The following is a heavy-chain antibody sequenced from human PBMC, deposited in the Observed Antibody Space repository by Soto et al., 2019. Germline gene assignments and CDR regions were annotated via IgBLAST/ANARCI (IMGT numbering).Heavy chain of an antibody. D-gene: IGHD3-22*01. J-gene: IGHJ4*02. V-gene: IGHV3-21*01. Sequence: PGGSLRLSCAASGFTFSSYSMNWVRQAPGKGLEWVSSISSSSSYIYYADSVKGRFTISRDNAKNSLYLQMNSLRAEDTAVYYCARGGYYDSSGPSAYYFDYWGQGTLVTVSS. CDR1: GFTFSSYS. CDR3: ARGGYYDSSGPSAYYFDY. CDR2: ISSSSSYI.